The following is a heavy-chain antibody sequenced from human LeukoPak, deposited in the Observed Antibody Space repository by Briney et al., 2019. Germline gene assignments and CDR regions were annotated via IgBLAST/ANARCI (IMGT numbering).Heavy chain of an antibody. V-gene: IGHV5-51*01. CDR3: ARRGYGSGMGFYYYGMDV. Sequence: GESLKISCKGSGYSFTSYWIGWVRQMPGKGLEWMGITYPGDSDTRYSPSFQGQVTISADKSISTAYLQWSSLKASDTAMYYCARRGYGSGMGFYYYGMDVWGQGTTVTVSS. D-gene: IGHD3-10*01. J-gene: IGHJ6*02. CDR1: GYSFTSYW. CDR2: TYPGDSDT.